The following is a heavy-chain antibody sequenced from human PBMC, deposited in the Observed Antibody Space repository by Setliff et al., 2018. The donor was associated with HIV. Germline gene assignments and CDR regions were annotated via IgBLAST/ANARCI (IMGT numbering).Heavy chain of an antibody. CDR1: GFAFRNYI. J-gene: IGHJ6*03. Sequence: GGSLRLSCAASGFAFRNYIFHWVRQAPGKGLEWVAIISSDGSDKNYTDSVKGRFTVSRDNSKNSLYLQMNSLRAEDTAVYYCARDRVAAAGEAYYYYYMDVWGKGTTVTVS. V-gene: IGHV3-30*07. D-gene: IGHD6-13*01. CDR3: ARDRVAAAGEAYYYYYMDV. CDR2: ISSDGSDK.